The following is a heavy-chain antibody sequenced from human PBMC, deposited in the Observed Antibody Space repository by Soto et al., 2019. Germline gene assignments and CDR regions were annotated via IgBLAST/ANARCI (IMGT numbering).Heavy chain of an antibody. Sequence: ASVKVSCKTSGYTLSDNYLRWVRQAPGQGLEWMGWINPNNGDTTYTQKLQGRVTLTRDTSISTAYMELTRLTSDDTAVYYCAREGRLSGFDYWGQGTLVTVSS. V-gene: IGHV1-2*02. J-gene: IGHJ4*02. CDR1: GYTLSDNY. CDR2: INPNNGDT. CDR3: AREGRLSGFDY.